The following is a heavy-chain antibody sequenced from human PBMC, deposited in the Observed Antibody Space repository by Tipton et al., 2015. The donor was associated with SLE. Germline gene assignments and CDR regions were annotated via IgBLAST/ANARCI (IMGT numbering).Heavy chain of an antibody. V-gene: IGHV3-48*01. CDR2: ISHSSSTM. Sequence: SLRLSCAASGFSFSGYNMNWVRQAPGKGLEWVAYISHSSSTMFYADSLKGRFTISRDNARSSLYLQMNSLTVDDTGVYYCARSLWSGYSRTIGYWGQGTLVTVSS. CDR1: GFSFSGYN. J-gene: IGHJ4*02. CDR3: ARSLWSGYSRTIGY. D-gene: IGHD3-3*01.